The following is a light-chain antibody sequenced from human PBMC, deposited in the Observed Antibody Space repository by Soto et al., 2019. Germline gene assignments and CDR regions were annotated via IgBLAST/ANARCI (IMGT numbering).Light chain of an antibody. J-gene: IGLJ3*02. CDR2: RNN. Sequence: QSVLTQPPSASGTPGQRVTISCSGSSSNIGSNYVYWYQQLPGTAPKLLMYRNNQRPSGVPDRCSGSTSGTSASPAISGRRSEDEADYYCVAWYASLSAWVFGGGTKLTVL. V-gene: IGLV1-47*01. CDR3: VAWYASLSAWV. CDR1: SSNIGSNY.